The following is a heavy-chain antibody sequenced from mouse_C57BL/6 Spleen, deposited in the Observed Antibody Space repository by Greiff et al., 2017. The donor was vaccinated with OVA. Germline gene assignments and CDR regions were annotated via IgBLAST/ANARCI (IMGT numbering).Heavy chain of an antibody. V-gene: IGHV1-85*01. CDR2: IYPGDGST. CDR3: ARDYGSSFDY. CDR1: GYTFTSYD. D-gene: IGHD1-1*01. Sequence: VKLMESGPELVKPGASVKLSCKASGYTFTSYDINWVKQRPGQGLEWIGWIYPGDGSTKYNEKFKGKATLTVDTSSSTAYMELHSLTSEDSAVYFCARDYGSSFDYWGQGTTLTVSS. J-gene: IGHJ2*01.